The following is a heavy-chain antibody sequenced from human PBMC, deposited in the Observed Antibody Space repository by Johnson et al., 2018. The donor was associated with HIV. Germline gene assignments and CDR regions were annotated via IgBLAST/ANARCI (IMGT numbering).Heavy chain of an antibody. V-gene: IGHV3-74*01. Sequence: EVQLVESGGGLVQPGGSLRLSCVASGISFSSYWMHWVRQAPGKGLVWVSRIKSDGTSTNYADSVKGRFTISRENAKDKLYLQLNSLTAEDTAVYYCAIAGIVFDIWGQGTMVTVSS. J-gene: IGHJ3*02. CDR1: GISFSSYW. CDR2: IKSDGTST. CDR3: AIAGIVFDI. D-gene: IGHD2-15*01.